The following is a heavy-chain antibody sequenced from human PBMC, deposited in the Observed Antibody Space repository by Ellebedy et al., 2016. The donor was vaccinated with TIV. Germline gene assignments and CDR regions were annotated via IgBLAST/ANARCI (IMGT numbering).Heavy chain of an antibody. CDR2: ISSSSSTI. J-gene: IGHJ3*02. CDR1: GFTFSSYS. V-gene: IGHV3-48*02. CDR3: ARDFYSSSWYGAFDI. D-gene: IGHD6-13*01. Sequence: GESLKISXAASGFTFSSYSMNWVRQAPGKGLEWVSYISSSSSTIYYADSVKGRFTISRDNAKNSLYLQMNSLRDEDTAVYYCARDFYSSSWYGAFDIWGQGTMVTVSS.